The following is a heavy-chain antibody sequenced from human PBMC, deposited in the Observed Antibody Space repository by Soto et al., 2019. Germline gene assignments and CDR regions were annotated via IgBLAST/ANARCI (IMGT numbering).Heavy chain of an antibody. J-gene: IGHJ3*02. Sequence: SETLSLTCTVSGGSISSGGYYWSWIRQHPGKGLEWIGYIYYSGSTYYNPSLKSRVTISVDTSKNQFSLKLSSVTAADTAVYYCATGGITGTLGAFDIWGQGTMVTVSS. CDR2: IYYSGST. CDR3: ATGGITGTLGAFDI. V-gene: IGHV4-31*03. CDR1: GGSISSGGYY. D-gene: IGHD1-7*01.